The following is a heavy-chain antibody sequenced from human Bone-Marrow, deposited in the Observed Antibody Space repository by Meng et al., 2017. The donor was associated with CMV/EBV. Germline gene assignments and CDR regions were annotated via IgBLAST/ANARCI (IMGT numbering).Heavy chain of an antibody. V-gene: IGHV3-30-3*01. CDR2: ISYDGSNK. CDR3: ARGRTPDFWGGYVGLGMDV. Sequence: GGSLRLSCAASGFTFSSYAMHWVRQAPGKGLEWVAVISYDGSNKYYADSVKGRFTISRDNSKNTLYLQMNSLRAEDTAVYYCARGRTPDFWGGYVGLGMDVWGQGTTVTVSS. CDR1: GFTFSSYA. J-gene: IGHJ6*02. D-gene: IGHD3-3*01.